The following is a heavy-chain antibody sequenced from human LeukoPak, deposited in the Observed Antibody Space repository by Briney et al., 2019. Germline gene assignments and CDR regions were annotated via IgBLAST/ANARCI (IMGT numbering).Heavy chain of an antibody. J-gene: IGHJ6*02. V-gene: IGHV3-30-3*01. CDR1: GFTFSSYA. CDR3: ARDQRCSSTSCYSLRIYYYYGMDV. D-gene: IGHD2-2*01. CDR2: ISYDGSNK. Sequence: GGSLRLSCAASGFTFSSYAMHWVRQAPGKGLEWVAVISYDGSNKYYADSVKGRFTISRDNSKNTLCLQMNSLRAEDTAVYCCARDQRCSSTSCYSLRIYYYYGMDVWGQGTTVTVSS.